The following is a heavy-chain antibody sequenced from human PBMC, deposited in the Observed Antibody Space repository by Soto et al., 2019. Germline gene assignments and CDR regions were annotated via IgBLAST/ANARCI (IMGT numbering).Heavy chain of an antibody. V-gene: IGHV5-51*01. CDR1: GYSFTYYW. J-gene: IGHJ4*02. D-gene: IGHD5-12*01. CDR3: ARHSRDGYNRFDY. CDR2: IYPGDSDT. Sequence: GESLKISCKASGYSFTYYWIGWVRQMPGKGLEWMGIIYPGDSDTTYSPSFQGQVTISADESISTAYLHWSSLKASDTAMYYCARHSRDGYNRFDYWGQGTLVTVSS.